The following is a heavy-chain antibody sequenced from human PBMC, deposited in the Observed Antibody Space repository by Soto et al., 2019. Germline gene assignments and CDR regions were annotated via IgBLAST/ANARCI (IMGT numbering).Heavy chain of an antibody. V-gene: IGHV1-69*02. J-gene: IGHJ6*02. CDR3: ARLPADVDV. CDR2: IIPLLNII. CDR1: AGDFEFS. Sequence: QVQLEQSGAEVKKPGSSVKVSCTLSAGDFEFSISWVRPAPGQGPEWLGRIIPLLNIINSSPRFQDRFTITADKSTKTAFMELRSLRSDDTAVYYCARLPADVDVWGQGTTVSVSS.